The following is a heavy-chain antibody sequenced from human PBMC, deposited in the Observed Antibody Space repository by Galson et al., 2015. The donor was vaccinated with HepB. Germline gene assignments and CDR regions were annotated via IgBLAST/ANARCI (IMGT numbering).Heavy chain of an antibody. Sequence: SLRLSCAASGFTFSSYAMHWVRQAPGKGLEWVAVISYDGSNKYYADSVKGRFTISRDNSKNTLYLQMNSLRAEDTAVYYCASIRFLEHGAFDIWGQGTMVTVSS. J-gene: IGHJ3*02. CDR1: GFTFSSYA. V-gene: IGHV3-30-3*01. D-gene: IGHD3-3*01. CDR3: ASIRFLEHGAFDI. CDR2: ISYDGSNK.